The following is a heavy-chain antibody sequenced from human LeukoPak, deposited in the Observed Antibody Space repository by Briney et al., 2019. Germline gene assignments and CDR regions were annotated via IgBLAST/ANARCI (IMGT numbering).Heavy chain of an antibody. J-gene: IGHJ5*02. Sequence: GGSLRLSCAASGLTFDDYGMSCVRQSPGKGLEWVSGINWNGGSTGYADSVKGRFTISRDNAKNSLYLQMNSLRAEDTALYHCARAKRYSDWSSGSWFDPWGQGTLVTVSS. CDR2: INWNGGST. D-gene: IGHD3-9*01. CDR3: ARAKRYSDWSSGSWFDP. V-gene: IGHV3-20*01. CDR1: GLTFDDYG.